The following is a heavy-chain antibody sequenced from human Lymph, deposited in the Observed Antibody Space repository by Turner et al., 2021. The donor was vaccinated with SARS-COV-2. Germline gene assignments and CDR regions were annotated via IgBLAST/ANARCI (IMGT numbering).Heavy chain of an antibody. CDR2: ISGSGART. Sequence: EVQLLESGGDLVQPGGSLRLSCAASGFTFGNYAMSWVRQAPGKGLEWVSDISGSGARTYYADSVKGRFTISRDNSKNTLFLQMNSLRADDTAIYYCAKSPLGEDYFDYWGQGTLVTVSS. D-gene: IGHD3-16*01. CDR3: AKSPLGEDYFDY. CDR1: GFTFGNYA. J-gene: IGHJ4*02. V-gene: IGHV3-23*01.